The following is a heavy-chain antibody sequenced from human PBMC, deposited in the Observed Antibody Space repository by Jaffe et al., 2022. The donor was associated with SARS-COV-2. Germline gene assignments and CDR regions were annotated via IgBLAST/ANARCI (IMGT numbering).Heavy chain of an antibody. D-gene: IGHD2-2*01. Sequence: QVQLVQSGAEVKKPGASVKVSCKASGYTFTGYYMHWVRQAPGQGLEWMGWINPNSGGTNYAQKFQGRVTMTRDTSISTAYMELSRLRSDDTAVYYCARLSYHCSSTSCYSYWGQGTLVTVSS. J-gene: IGHJ4*02. CDR1: GYTFTGYY. CDR2: INPNSGGT. CDR3: ARLSYHCSSTSCYSY. V-gene: IGHV1-2*02.